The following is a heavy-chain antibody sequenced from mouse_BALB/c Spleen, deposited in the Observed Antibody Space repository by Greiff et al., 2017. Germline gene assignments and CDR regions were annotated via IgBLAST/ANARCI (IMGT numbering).Heavy chain of an antibody. Sequence: DVHLVESGGGLVQPGGSRKLSCAASGFTFSSFGMHWVRQAPEKGLEWVAYISSGSSTIYYADTVKGRFTISRDNPKNTLFLQMTSLRSEDTAMYYCARGRYDGDYWGQGTSVTVSS. V-gene: IGHV5-17*02. CDR3: ARGRYDGDY. CDR1: GFTFSSFG. D-gene: IGHD2-14*01. CDR2: ISSGSSTI. J-gene: IGHJ4*01.